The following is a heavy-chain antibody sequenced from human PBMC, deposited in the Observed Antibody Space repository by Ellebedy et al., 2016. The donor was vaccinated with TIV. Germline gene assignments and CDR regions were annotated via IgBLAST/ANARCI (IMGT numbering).Heavy chain of an antibody. CDR1: GFTFGDYA. Sequence: PGGSLRLSCTASGFTFGDYAINWVRQAPGKGLEWVGYIRDKASGGAIHYAASVEGRFTISRDDSKSIAYLQMNSLKTEDTAVYYCTRWRVTSHLDSWGQGTLVTVSS. CDR3: TRWRVTSHLDS. D-gene: IGHD4-17*01. CDR2: IRDKASGGAI. V-gene: IGHV3-49*04. J-gene: IGHJ4*02.